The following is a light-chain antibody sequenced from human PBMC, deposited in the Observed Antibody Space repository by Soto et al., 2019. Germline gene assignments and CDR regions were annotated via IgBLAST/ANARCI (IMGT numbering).Light chain of an antibody. J-gene: IGKJ1*01. Sequence: EIVLTQSPGTLSLSPGEGATLSCRASQTVSSNSLAWYHQKPGQAPRLLIYAASSRATGIPDRFSGSGSGTDFTLTISRLEPEDFAVYYCQLYGSSARTFGQGTKVDIK. CDR3: QLYGSSART. CDR2: AAS. V-gene: IGKV3-20*01. CDR1: QTVSSNS.